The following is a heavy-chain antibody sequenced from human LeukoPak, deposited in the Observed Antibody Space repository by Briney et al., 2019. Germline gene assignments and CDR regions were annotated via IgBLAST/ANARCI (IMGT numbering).Heavy chain of an antibody. CDR3: AAWTDRGYSY. D-gene: IGHD5-12*01. CDR1: GFTFSRSW. Sequence: GGSLRLSCTASGFTFSRSWMNWIRQAQGKVLEWVANINPDGDGMRFVDSVKGRFTMSRDNAQSSLHLQMNSLRVEDTAFYYCAAWTDRGYSYWGQGVLVTVSS. CDR2: INPDGDGM. J-gene: IGHJ4*02. V-gene: IGHV3-7*01.